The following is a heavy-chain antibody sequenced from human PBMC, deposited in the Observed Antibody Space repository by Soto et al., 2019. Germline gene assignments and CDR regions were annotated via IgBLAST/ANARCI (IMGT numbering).Heavy chain of an antibody. CDR2: IIPIFGTA. V-gene: IGHV1-69*12. J-gene: IGHJ5*02. D-gene: IGHD3-3*01. CDR1: GGTFSSDA. Sequence: QVQLVQSGAEVKKPGSSVKVSCKASGGTFSSDAISWVRQAPGQGLEWRGGIIPIFGTANYAQKFQGRVTITADESTSTAYMERSSLRSEDTAVYYCARDQRITIFGVVYSNWFDPWGQGTLVTVSS. CDR3: ARDQRITIFGVVYSNWFDP.